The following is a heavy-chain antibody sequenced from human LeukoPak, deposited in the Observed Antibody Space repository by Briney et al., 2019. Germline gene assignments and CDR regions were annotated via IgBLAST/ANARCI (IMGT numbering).Heavy chain of an antibody. V-gene: IGHV1-69*04. J-gene: IGHJ5*02. CDR3: ARDPGIAALARFDP. D-gene: IGHD6-13*01. CDR1: GYTFTSND. CDR2: IIPILGIA. Sequence: ASVKVSCKASGYTFTSNDINWVRQATGQGLEWMGRIIPILGIANYAQKFQGRVTITADKSTSTAYMELSSLRSDDTAVYYCARDPGIAALARFDPWGQGTLVTVSS.